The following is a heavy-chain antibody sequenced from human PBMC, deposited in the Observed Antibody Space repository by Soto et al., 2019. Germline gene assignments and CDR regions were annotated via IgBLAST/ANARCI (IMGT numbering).Heavy chain of an antibody. V-gene: IGHV4-59*01. CDR1: GASISTYY. CDR2: ISYSGST. D-gene: IGHD3-9*01. Sequence: SETLSLTCTVSGASISTYYWSWIRQPPGKGLEWIGYISYSGSTNYNPSLKSRVTISVDTSKNQFSLKLSSVTAADTAVYYCARAPTYYDILTGRNWFDPWGQGTLVTVSS. CDR3: ARAPTYYDILTGRNWFDP. J-gene: IGHJ5*02.